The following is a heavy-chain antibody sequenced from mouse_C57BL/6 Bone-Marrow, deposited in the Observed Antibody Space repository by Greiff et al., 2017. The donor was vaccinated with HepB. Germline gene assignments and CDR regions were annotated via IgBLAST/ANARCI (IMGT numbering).Heavy chain of an antibody. D-gene: IGHD2-3*01. V-gene: IGHV1-4*01. J-gene: IGHJ2*01. CDR3: ARYGYYNY. CDR2: INPSSGYT. CDR1: GYTFTSYT. Sequence: QVQLQQSGAELARPGASVKMSCKASGYTFTSYTMHWVQQRPGQGLEWIGYINPSSGYTKYNQKFKDKATLTADKSSSTAYMQLSSLTSEDAAVYYGARYGYYNYWGQGTTLTVSS.